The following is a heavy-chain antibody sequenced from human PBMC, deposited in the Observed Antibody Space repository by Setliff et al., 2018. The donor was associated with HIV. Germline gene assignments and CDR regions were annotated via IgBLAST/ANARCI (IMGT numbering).Heavy chain of an antibody. D-gene: IGHD2-21*01. CDR1: GGSISSSNFY. CDR3: ARLKRDGTYFFDF. CDR2: IYYTGTT. V-gene: IGHV4-39*01. Sequence: SETLSLPCTVSGGSISSSNFYWVWIRQSPGKGLEWIGSIYYTGTTNYNPSLKSRVTISVETSKVQFSLKLNSVTVVDTAVYFCARLKRDGTYFFDFWGQGTLVTVSS. J-gene: IGHJ4*02.